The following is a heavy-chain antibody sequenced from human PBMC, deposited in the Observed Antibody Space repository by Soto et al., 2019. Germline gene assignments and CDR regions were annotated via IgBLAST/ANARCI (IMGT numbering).Heavy chain of an antibody. V-gene: IGHV3-30-3*01. CDR3: ARDNGGGIAARPGSGMDV. D-gene: IGHD6-6*01. Sequence: QVQLVESGGGVVQPGRSLRLSCAASGFTFSSYAMHWVRQAPGKGLKWVAVISYDGSNKYYADSVKGRFTISRDNSKNTLYLQMNSLRAEDTAVYYCARDNGGGIAARPGSGMDVWGQGTTVTVSS. CDR1: GFTFSSYA. CDR2: ISYDGSNK. J-gene: IGHJ6*02.